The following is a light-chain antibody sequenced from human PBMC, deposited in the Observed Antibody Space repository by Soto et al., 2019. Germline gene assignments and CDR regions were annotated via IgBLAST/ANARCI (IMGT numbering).Light chain of an antibody. V-gene: IGKV3-11*01. J-gene: IGKJ1*01. CDR3: QQRSSWMWA. CDR1: QSVSSN. CDR2: DTS. Sequence: EIVMTQSPATLSVSPGERATLSCRASQSVSSNLAWYQQKPGQAPRLLIYDTSHRATGIPARFSGSGSGTDFTLTISSLEPEDFAVYYCQQRSSWMWAFGQGTKVDIK.